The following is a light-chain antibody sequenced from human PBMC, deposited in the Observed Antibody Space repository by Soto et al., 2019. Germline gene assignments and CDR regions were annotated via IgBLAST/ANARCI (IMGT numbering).Light chain of an antibody. CDR1: SSDVGGYNY. J-gene: IGLJ2*01. Sequence: QSVLTQPASVSGSPGQSITISCTGTSSDVGGYNYVSWYQQHPGKAPKFMIYEVSNRPSGVSNRFSGSKSGNTASLTISGLQAEDEADYYCSSYTSSGTLVVFGGGTKLTV. V-gene: IGLV2-14*01. CDR2: EVS. CDR3: SSYTSSGTLVV.